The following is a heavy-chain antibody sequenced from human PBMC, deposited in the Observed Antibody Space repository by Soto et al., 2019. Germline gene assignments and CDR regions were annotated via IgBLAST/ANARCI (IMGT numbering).Heavy chain of an antibody. J-gene: IGHJ4*02. CDR3: ARQGPVDTAMVDFDY. Sequence: GESLKISCKGSGYSFTSYWIGWVRQMPGKGLEWMGIIYPGDSDTRYSPSFQGQVTISADKSISTAYLQWSSLKASDTAMYYCARQGPVDTAMVDFDYWGQGTLVTVS. CDR2: IYPGDSDT. CDR1: GYSFTSYW. D-gene: IGHD5-18*01. V-gene: IGHV5-51*01.